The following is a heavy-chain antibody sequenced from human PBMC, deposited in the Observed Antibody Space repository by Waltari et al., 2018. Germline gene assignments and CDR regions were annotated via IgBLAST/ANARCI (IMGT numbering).Heavy chain of an antibody. Sequence: EVQLVESGGGLVQPGGSLRLPCVAYGFTFSPYWMPWVRQAPGKGLVWVSRINNDGTSTSCADSVKGRFTISRDNAKNTLYLQMNSLRAEDTAVYYCTRAGYYRFDYWGQGTLATVSS. CDR1: GFTFSPYW. D-gene: IGHD3-9*01. CDR2: INNDGTST. CDR3: TRAGYYRFDY. J-gene: IGHJ4*02. V-gene: IGHV3-74*01.